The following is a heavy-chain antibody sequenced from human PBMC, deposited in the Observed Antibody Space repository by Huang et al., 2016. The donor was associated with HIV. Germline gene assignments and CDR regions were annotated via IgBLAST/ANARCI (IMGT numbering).Heavy chain of an antibody. V-gene: IGHV4-61*01. Sequence: QVQLQESGPGLVKPSETLSLSCTVSGDSVSSASYYWSWLRQPPGRGLEWIGYIYFSGGTNYKPSLKSRVTISIDTSKNQFSLRLSSVTAADTAVYYCVSHGSGTADYWGQGTLVTVSS. D-gene: IGHD3-10*01. J-gene: IGHJ4*02. CDR3: VSHGSGTADY. CDR2: IYFSGGT. CDR1: GDSVSSASYY.